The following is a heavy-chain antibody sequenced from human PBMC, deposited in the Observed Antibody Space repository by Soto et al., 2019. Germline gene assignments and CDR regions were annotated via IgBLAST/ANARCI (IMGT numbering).Heavy chain of an antibody. Sequence: EVQLVESGGGLVQPGGSVKLSCAASGFTFSGSGIHWVRQASGKGLEWVGRVKTRSYSYATAYTASVESRFTISRDDSKNTAYLQMNSLKTEDTAVYYWARLRSRGDDYNSPPYYLDYWGQGTLVTVSS. CDR3: ARLRSRGDDYNSPPYYLDY. CDR1: GFTFSGSG. J-gene: IGHJ4*02. CDR2: VKTRSYSYAT. V-gene: IGHV3-73*02. D-gene: IGHD3-10*01.